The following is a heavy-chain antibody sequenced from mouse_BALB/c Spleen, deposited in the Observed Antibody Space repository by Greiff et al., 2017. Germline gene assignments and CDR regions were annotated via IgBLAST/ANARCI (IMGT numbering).Heavy chain of an antibody. CDR2: IDPFNGGT. J-gene: IGHJ4*01. V-gene: IGHV1S135*01. D-gene: IGHD1-3*01. Sequence: VQLQQSGPELMKPGASVKISCKASGYSFTSYYMHWVKQSHGKSLEWIGYIDPFNGGTSYNQKFKGKATLTVDKSSSTAYMHLSSLTSEDSAVYYCARCCSGLYYAMDYWGQGTSVTVSS. CDR1: GYSFTSYY. CDR3: ARCCSGLYYAMDY.